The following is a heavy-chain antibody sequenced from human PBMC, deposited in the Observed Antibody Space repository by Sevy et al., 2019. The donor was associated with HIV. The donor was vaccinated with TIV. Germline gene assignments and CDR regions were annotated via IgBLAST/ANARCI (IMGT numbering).Heavy chain of an antibody. D-gene: IGHD6-13*01. CDR2: IYYSGST. CDR3: ARDRRQQLGLSYYYYYGLDV. V-gene: IGHV4-31*03. CDR1: GGSISSGDYY. J-gene: IGHJ6*02. Sequence: SETLSLTCTVSGGSISSGDYYWSWIRQHPGKGLEWIGYIYYSGSTYYHPSLKSRVTISVDTSKNQFSLKLSSVTAADTAVYYCARDRRQQLGLSYYYYYGLDVWGQGTTVTVSS.